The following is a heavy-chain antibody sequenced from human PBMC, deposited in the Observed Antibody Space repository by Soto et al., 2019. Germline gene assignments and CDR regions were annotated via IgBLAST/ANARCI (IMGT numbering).Heavy chain of an antibody. D-gene: IGHD2-15*01. CDR3: VRGGIAGHWFDP. Sequence: PSETLSLTYTVSGGSISSYYWSWIRQPPGKGLEWLGYIFHSGSTLYNPSLRGRLTLSADTSRNQLSLYLTSVTAADTAVYYCVRGGIAGHWFDPWGQGILVTVSS. CDR1: GGSISSYY. J-gene: IGHJ5*02. V-gene: IGHV4-59*06. CDR2: IFHSGST.